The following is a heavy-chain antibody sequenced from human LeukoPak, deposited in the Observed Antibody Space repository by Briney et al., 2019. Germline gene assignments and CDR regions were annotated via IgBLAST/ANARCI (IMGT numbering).Heavy chain of an antibody. J-gene: IGHJ4*02. D-gene: IGHD6-19*01. CDR3: ARHGSTSGWYRSHFDY. CDR2: IYYSGST. V-gene: IGHV4-39*01. Sequence: SETLSLTCTVSGGSISSSSYYWGWIRQPPGKGLEWIGSIYYSGSTYYNPSLKSRVTISVDASKNEFSLKLSSVTAADTAVYYCARHGSTSGWYRSHFDYWGQGTLVTVSS. CDR1: GGSISSSSYY.